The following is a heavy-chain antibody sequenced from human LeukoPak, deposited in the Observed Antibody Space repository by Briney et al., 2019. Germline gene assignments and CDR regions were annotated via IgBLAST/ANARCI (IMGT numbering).Heavy chain of an antibody. V-gene: IGHV3-23*01. D-gene: IGHD3-16*02. CDR3: AKEWTMITFGGVNIIGGSDY. CDR1: GFTFSSSP. J-gene: IGHJ4*02. CDR2: IGSSGVST. Sequence: PGGSLRLSCVASGFTFSSSPMSWVRQAPGKGLEWVSAIGSSGVSTYFADSVKGRFTISRDNSKNTLYLQMNSLRAEDTAVYYCAKEWTMITFGGVNIIGGSDYWGQGTLVTVSS.